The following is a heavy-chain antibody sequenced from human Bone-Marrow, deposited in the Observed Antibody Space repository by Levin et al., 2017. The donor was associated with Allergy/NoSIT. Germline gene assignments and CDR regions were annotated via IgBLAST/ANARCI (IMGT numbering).Heavy chain of an antibody. CDR2: ITGSGGNT. D-gene: IGHD3-22*01. CDR1: GFTFSNYG. V-gene: IGHV3-23*01. CDR3: VRSGHVDGRGY. Sequence: GESLKISCAASGFTFSNYGMGWVRQAPGKGLECVSAITGSGGNTYYADSVKGRFTISRDNSKDTLHLQMNSLRAEDTAVYYCVRSGHVDGRGYWGQGTLVTVSS. J-gene: IGHJ4*02.